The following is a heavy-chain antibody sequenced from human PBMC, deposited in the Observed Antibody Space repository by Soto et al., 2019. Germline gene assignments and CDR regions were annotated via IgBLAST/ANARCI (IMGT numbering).Heavy chain of an antibody. CDR3: ARVSMIPSREIDY. V-gene: IGHV3-11*01. D-gene: IGHD3-22*01. CDR1: GFTFSDYY. Sequence: PGGSLRLSCAASGFTFSDYYMSWIRQAPGKGLEWVSYISSSGSTIYYADSVKGRFTISRDNAKNSLYLQMNSLRAEDTAVYYCARVSMIPSREIDYWGQGTLVTVSS. CDR2: ISSSGSTI. J-gene: IGHJ4*02.